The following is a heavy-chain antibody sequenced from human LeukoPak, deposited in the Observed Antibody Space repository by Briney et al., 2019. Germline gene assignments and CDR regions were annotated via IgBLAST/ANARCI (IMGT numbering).Heavy chain of an antibody. CDR1: GGSISSYY. Sequence: PSETLSLTCTVSGGSISSYYWSWIRQPPGKGLEWIGYIYYSGSTNYNPSLKSRVTISIDTSKNQFSLKLTSVTPEDTAVYYCAMRGARVYWGQGTLVTVSS. J-gene: IGHJ4*02. CDR2: IYYSGST. D-gene: IGHD1-26*01. V-gene: IGHV4-59*01. CDR3: AMRGARVY.